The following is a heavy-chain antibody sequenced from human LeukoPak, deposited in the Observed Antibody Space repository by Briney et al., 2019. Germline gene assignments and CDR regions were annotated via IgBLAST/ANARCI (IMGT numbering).Heavy chain of an antibody. CDR2: ISTSSSTI. V-gene: IGHV3-48*02. D-gene: IGHD4-23*01. Sequence: GGSLGLSCAASGFTFRSYSMHWVRQAPGKGLEWLSFISTSSSTIYYADSVKGRFTISRDNAKSSLYLQMNSLRDEDTAVYYCAKTTVVTGYWYFDLWGRGTLATVSS. CDR3: AKTTVVTGYWYFDL. J-gene: IGHJ2*01. CDR1: GFTFRSYS.